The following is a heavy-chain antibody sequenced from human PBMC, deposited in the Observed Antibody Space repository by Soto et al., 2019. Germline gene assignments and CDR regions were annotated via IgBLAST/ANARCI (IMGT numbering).Heavy chain of an antibody. CDR2: IYYSGIT. J-gene: IGHJ1*01. CDR1: GVSISDSSYY. Sequence: SETLFLTCTVSGVSISDSSYYWGWIRRPPGKGLEWIGTIYYSGITYYNPSLKSRVTISVDTSKNQFSLKLTSVTAADTAVYYCARHGSNWGQGTLVTVSS. CDR3: ARHGSN. V-gene: IGHV4-39*01.